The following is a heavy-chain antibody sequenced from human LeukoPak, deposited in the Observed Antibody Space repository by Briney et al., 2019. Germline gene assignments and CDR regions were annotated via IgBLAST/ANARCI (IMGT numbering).Heavy chain of an antibody. CDR3: AKDSWSANGIYDPFDI. D-gene: IGHD2-8*01. CDR1: GFTFSSYW. CDR2: VEGDAAT. Sequence: PGGSLRLSCAASGFTFSSYWMNWARQAPGKGLEWVSVVEGDAATRYRDSVKGRFTISRDNSKNTVSLQMNSLRPEDTAVYYCAKDSWSANGIYDPFDIWGPGTVVTVSS. V-gene: IGHV3-23*03. J-gene: IGHJ3*02.